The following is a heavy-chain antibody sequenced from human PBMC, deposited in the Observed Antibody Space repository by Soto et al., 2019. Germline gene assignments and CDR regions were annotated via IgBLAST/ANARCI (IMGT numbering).Heavy chain of an antibody. CDR1: GGSISSGGDY. CDR3: ASFRWFGEAGRYNAFDI. J-gene: IGHJ3*02. CDR2: IYYSGST. Sequence: PSETLSLTCTVSGGSISSGGDYWSWIRQHPGKGLEWIGYIYYSGSTYYNPSLKSRVTISVDTSKNQFSLKLSSVTAADTAVCYCASFRWFGEAGRYNAFDIWGQGTMVTVSS. D-gene: IGHD3-10*01. V-gene: IGHV4-31*03.